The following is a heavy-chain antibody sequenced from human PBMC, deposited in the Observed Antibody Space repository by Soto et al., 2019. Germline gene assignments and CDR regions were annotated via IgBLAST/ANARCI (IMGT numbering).Heavy chain of an antibody. CDR1: GFTFSDFA. V-gene: IGHV3-23*01. J-gene: IGHJ4*02. CDR3: AKMEGMDPWAYSFDY. CDR2: IYGGGNGP. D-gene: IGHD2-2*03. Sequence: EVQVLESGGGLVQPGGSLRLSCAATGFTFSDFAMSRVRQAPGKGLEWVSRIYGGGNGPHYADSVKGRVTISRDNSKNTLYLQMNSLRAEDTAVYYCAKMEGMDPWAYSFDYWGQGTRVNVSS.